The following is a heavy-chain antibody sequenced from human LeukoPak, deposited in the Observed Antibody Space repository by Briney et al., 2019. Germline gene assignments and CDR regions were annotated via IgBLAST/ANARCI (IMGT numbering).Heavy chain of an antibody. V-gene: IGHV1-2*02. CDR3: ASTYYGSGSLRFDP. Sequence: ASVKVSCKASGYSFTDYSMHLVRQAPGQGLEWMGCINPNSGGTNYAQKFQGRVTMTRDTSISTAYMELSSLRSDDTAVYYCASTYYGSGSLRFDPWGQGTLVTVSS. CDR1: GYSFTDYS. J-gene: IGHJ5*02. D-gene: IGHD3-10*01. CDR2: INPNSGGT.